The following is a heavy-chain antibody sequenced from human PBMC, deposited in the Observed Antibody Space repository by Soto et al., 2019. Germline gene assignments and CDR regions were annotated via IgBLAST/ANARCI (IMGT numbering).Heavy chain of an antibody. CDR1: GFTFSSYG. D-gene: IGHD2-15*01. CDR2: IWYDGSNK. Sequence: QVQLVESGGGVVQPGRSLRLSCAASGFTFSSYGMHWVRQAPGKGLEWVAVIWYDGSNKYYADSVKGRFTISRDNSKNTLYLQMNSLRAEDTAVYYCAGGNGVAATPGLLDYWGQGTLVTASS. CDR3: AGGNGVAATPGLLDY. V-gene: IGHV3-33*01. J-gene: IGHJ4*02.